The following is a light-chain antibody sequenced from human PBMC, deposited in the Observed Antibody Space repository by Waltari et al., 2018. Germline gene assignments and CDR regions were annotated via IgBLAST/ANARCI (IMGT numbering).Light chain of an antibody. Sequence: EIVLTQSPATLSLSPGERATLSCRASQSIYNYLAWYQQKPVQAPRLLIYAASYRATGNPVRFSGSGSGTDFTLTISSLEPEDFATYYCQESYGLPYTFGQGTKLEIK. V-gene: IGKV3-11*01. CDR3: QESYGLPYT. CDR1: QSIYNY. CDR2: AAS. J-gene: IGKJ2*01.